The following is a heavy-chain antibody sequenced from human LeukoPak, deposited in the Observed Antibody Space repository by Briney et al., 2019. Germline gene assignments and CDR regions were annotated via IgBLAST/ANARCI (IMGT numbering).Heavy chain of an antibody. D-gene: IGHD3-22*01. CDR1: GGSISPYY. Sequence: PSETLSLTCTVSGGSISPYYWSWIRQPPGKGLEWIGYIYYSGTTNYNPSLRGRVTISVDTSKNQFSLKLSSVTAADTAVYYCGKHLAPSSGYLTLDYWGQGTLVTVSS. CDR2: IYYSGTT. CDR3: GKHLAPSSGYLTLDY. V-gene: IGHV4-59*08. J-gene: IGHJ4*02.